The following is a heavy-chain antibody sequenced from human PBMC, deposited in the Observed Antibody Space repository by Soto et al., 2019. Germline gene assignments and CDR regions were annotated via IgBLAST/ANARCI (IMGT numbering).Heavy chain of an antibody. J-gene: IGHJ6*02. D-gene: IGHD6-6*01. CDR1: GYTFTSYG. V-gene: IGHV1-18*04. CDR3: ARDRGRYSTWSRHYYYGRDV. Sequence: ASVKVFCKASGYTFTSYGISWVRQAPGQGLEWMGWISAYNGNTNCAQKLQGRVTMTTDTSTSTAYMELRSLRSDDTAVYYCARDRGRYSTWSRHYYYGRDVWGPGTTVTVSS. CDR2: ISAYNGNT.